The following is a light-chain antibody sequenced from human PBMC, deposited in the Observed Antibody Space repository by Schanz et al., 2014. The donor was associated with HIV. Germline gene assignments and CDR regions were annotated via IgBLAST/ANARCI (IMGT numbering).Light chain of an antibody. CDR2: ATY. CDR1: SSNIKMNA. J-gene: IGLJ3*02. Sequence: QSVLTQPPSASGTPGQRVTISCSGSSSNIKMNAVNWYQHLPGMGPKLLIYATYNRPSGVPDRFSGSKSGTSASLAITGLQAEDEADYYCQSYDSGLSGWVFGGGTKLTVL. CDR3: QSYDSGLSGWV. V-gene: IGLV1-40*01.